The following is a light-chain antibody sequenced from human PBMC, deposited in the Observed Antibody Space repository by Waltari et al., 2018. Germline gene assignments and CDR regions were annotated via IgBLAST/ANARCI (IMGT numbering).Light chain of an antibody. CDR3: QMYVRLPAT. V-gene: IGKV3-20*01. CDR1: QSVGRY. Sequence: EIVLTQSPGTLSWSPGERAILSCSASQSVGRYLCWYQQKNGQAPRLLIYDASTRATGIPDRFSGGGSGTDFSLTISRLEPEDFAVYYCQMYVRLPATFGQGTKVEI. J-gene: IGKJ1*01. CDR2: DAS.